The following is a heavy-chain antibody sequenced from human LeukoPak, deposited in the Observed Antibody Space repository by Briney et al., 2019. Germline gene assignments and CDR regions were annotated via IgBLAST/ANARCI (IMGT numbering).Heavy chain of an antibody. CDR1: GFTFSSYW. D-gene: IGHD6-13*01. CDR3: ARIAAAGAYFDY. V-gene: IGHV3-21*01. Sequence: GGSLRLSCAASGFTFSSYWMSWVRQAPGKGLEWVSSISSSSSYIYYADSVKGRFTVSRDNAKNSLYLQMNSLRAEDTAVYYCARIAAAGAYFDYWGQGTLVTVSS. J-gene: IGHJ4*02. CDR2: ISSSSSYI.